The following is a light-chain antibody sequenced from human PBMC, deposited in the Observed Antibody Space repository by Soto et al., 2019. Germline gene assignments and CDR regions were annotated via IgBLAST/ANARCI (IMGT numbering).Light chain of an antibody. CDR3: QQYSSWLWT. CDR2: GAS. Sequence: EIVLTQSPATLSVSPGERANLSCRASQSFGTKLAWYQQTPGQAPRLLIYGASNRATGVPARISGSVSGTEFTLTIASLQSEDFAVYYCQQYSSWLWTFGQGTKVEIK. J-gene: IGKJ1*01. CDR1: QSFGTK. V-gene: IGKV3-15*01.